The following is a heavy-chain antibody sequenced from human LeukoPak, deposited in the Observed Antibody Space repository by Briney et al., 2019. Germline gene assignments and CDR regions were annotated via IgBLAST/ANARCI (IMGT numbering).Heavy chain of an antibody. CDR1: GITFSSYA. CDR2: ISGSGGST. CDR3: AKWGIVVVPAASV. J-gene: IGHJ6*02. D-gene: IGHD2-2*01. V-gene: IGHV3-23*01. Sequence: PAGSLRLSCAASGITFSSYAMSWVRQPPGKGLEWVSGISGSGGSTYYADSVKGRFTISRDNPKNTLYLQMNSLRAEDTAVYYCAKWGIVVVPAASVWGQGTTVTVSS.